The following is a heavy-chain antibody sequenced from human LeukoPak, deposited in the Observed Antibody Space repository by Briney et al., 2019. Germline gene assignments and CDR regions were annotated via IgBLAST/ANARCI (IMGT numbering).Heavy chain of an antibody. CDR1: GFTFSSYG. CDR3: AKDLAPTIY. Sequence: PGGSLRLSCAASGFTFSSYGMHWVRQAPGKGLEWVAVISYDGSNKYYADSVKGRFTISRDNSKNTLYLQMNSLRVEDTAVYYCAKDLAPTIYWGQGTLVTVSS. J-gene: IGHJ4*02. D-gene: IGHD2-2*01. CDR2: ISYDGSNK. V-gene: IGHV3-30*18.